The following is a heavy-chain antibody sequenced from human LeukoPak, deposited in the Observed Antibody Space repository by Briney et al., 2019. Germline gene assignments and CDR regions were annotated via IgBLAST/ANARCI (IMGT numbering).Heavy chain of an antibody. CDR2: IYYSGST. CDR3: ARGLVVGATSDLDY. CDR1: GGSISSYY. J-gene: IGHJ4*02. V-gene: IGHV4-59*01. Sequence: SETLSLTCTVSGGSISSYYWSWIRQPPGKGLEWIGYIYYSGSTNYNPSLKSRVTISVDTSKNQFSLKLSSVTAADTAVYYCARGLVVGATSDLDYWGQGTLVTVSS. D-gene: IGHD1-26*01.